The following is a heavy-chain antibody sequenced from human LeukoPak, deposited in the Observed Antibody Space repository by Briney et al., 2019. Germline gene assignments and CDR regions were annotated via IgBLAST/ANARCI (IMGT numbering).Heavy chain of an antibody. CDR1: GGSISSGGYY. CDR3: ARSGSYGVNYFDN. Sequence: PSETLSLTCTVSGGSISSGGYYWSWIRQHPGKGLEWIGYIYYSGSTYYNPSLKSRVTISVDTSKNQFSLKLSSVTAADTAVYYCARSGSYGVNYFDNWGQGTLVTVSS. J-gene: IGHJ4*02. V-gene: IGHV4-31*03. D-gene: IGHD4-17*01. CDR2: IYYSGST.